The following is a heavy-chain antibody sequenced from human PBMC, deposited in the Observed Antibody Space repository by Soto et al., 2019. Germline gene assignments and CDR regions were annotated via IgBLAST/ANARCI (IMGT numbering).Heavy chain of an antibody. CDR2: INQDGSGK. V-gene: IGHV3-7*01. J-gene: IGHJ4*02. Sequence: EVQLVESGGGLVQPGGSLRLSCAASGFTFSSYWMSWVRQAPGKGLECVANINQDGSGKYYVDSVKGRFTISRDNAKNSLSLQRNSLRAEDTAVYYCAVQGATFDYWGQGTLVTVSS. D-gene: IGHD1-26*01. CDR3: AVQGATFDY. CDR1: GFTFSSYW.